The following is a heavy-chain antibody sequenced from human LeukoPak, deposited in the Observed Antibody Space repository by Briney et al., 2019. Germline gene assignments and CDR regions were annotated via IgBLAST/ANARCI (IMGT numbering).Heavy chain of an antibody. D-gene: IGHD6-19*01. CDR1: GFTFSSYA. CDR3: ARGGSSSWYGDY. CDR2: ISGSDNST. V-gene: IGHV3-23*01. Sequence: GGSLRLSCAASGFTFSSYAMSWVRQAPGKGLEWVSAISGSDNSTSYADSVKGRFTISRDNSKNTLYLQMNSLRGDDTAVYFCARGGSSSWYGDYWGQGTLVSVSS. J-gene: IGHJ4*02.